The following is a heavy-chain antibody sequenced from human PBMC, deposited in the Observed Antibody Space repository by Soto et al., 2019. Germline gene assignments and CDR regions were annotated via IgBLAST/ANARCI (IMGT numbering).Heavy chain of an antibody. CDR1: GFIFDDYA. V-gene: IGHV3-9*01. Sequence: QAVGSLRLSCAASGFIFDDYAMHWVRQAPGKGLEWVSGISWNSGSIGYADSVKGRFTISRDNAKNSLFLQMNSLRAEDTALYFCAKERSGTDYYYGLDVWGQGTTVTVSS. CDR3: AKERSGTDYYYGLDV. CDR2: ISWNSGSI. J-gene: IGHJ6*02. D-gene: IGHD1-1*01.